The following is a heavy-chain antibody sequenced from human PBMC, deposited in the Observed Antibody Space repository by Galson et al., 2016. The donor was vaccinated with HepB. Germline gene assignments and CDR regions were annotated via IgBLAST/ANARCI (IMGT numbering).Heavy chain of an antibody. CDR3: ARVHVAAAGFGGMDV. Sequence: SLRLSCAASGFTFDDYAMSWVRQAPGKGLEWVSGINWKGGRTGYADSVKGRFTISRDNAKNSLYLQMNSLRAEDTALYHCARVHVAAAGFGGMDVWGQGTTVTVSS. V-gene: IGHV3-20*01. J-gene: IGHJ6*02. CDR2: INWKGGRT. D-gene: IGHD6-13*01. CDR1: GFTFDDYA.